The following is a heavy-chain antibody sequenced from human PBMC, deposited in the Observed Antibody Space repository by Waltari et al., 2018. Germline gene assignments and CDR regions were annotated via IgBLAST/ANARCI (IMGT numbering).Heavy chain of an antibody. V-gene: IGHV4-34*01. CDR2: INHSGST. J-gene: IGHJ4*02. Sequence: QVQLQQWGAGLLKPSETLSLTCAVYGGSFSGYYWSWIRQPPGKGREWIGEINHSGSTNYNPSLKSRVTISVDTSKNQFSLKLSSVTAADTAVYYCAREWQLADFDYWGQGTLVTVSS. CDR3: AREWQLADFDY. D-gene: IGHD6-6*01. CDR1: GGSFSGYY.